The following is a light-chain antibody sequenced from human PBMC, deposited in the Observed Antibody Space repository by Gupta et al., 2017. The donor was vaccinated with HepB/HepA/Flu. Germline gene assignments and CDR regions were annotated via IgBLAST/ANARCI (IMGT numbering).Light chain of an antibody. CDR1: SGSIASNY. J-gene: IGLJ2*01. V-gene: IGLV6-57*03. CDR3: QSYDSSNHVV. Sequence: NFMLTQPHSVSESPGKPVTISCTRSSGSIASNYVQWYQQRPGSAPTTVIYEDNQRPSGVPDRFSGSIDSSPNSASLTISGLKTEDEADYYCQSYDSSNHVVFGGGTKLTVL. CDR2: EDN.